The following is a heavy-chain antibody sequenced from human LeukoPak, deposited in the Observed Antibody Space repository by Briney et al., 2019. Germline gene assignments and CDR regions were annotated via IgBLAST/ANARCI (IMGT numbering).Heavy chain of an antibody. CDR2: INHSGST. D-gene: IGHD3-16*01. Sequence: SETLSLTCAVSGYSISSGYYWGWIRQPPGKGLEWIGEINHSGSTNYNPSLKSRVTISVDTSKNQFSLKLSSVTAADTAVYYCARTRGITRRSYYFDYWGQGTPVTVSS. CDR1: GYSISSGYY. V-gene: IGHV4-38-2*01. J-gene: IGHJ4*02. CDR3: ARTRGITRRSYYFDY.